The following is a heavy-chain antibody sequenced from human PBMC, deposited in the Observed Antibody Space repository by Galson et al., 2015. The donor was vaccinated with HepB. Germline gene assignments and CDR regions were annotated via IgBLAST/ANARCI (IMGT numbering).Heavy chain of an antibody. J-gene: IGHJ1*01. CDR2: IKQDGSEK. CDR1: GLTFSSFW. V-gene: IGHV3-7*01. Sequence: SLRLSCAASGLTFSSFWMSWVRQAPGRGLQWVANIKQDGSEKYYVDSVRGRFTISRDNAKNSLYLQMNSLRADDTAVYYCARDPDGYSGSYGSYFQHWGQGTLVTVSS. CDR3: ARDPDGYSGSYGSYFQH. D-gene: IGHD1-26*01.